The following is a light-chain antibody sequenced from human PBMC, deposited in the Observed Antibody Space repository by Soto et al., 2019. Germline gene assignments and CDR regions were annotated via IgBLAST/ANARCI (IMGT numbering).Light chain of an antibody. V-gene: IGKV1-39*01. J-gene: IGKJ3*01. CDR2: AAS. Sequence: DIQMTQSPSSLSASVGDSVTITCRASQSISNSLNWYQQKPGKAPKLLVYAASSLQSGVPSRFSGSGSVTDFTLSIISLQPEDFATYYCQPSYSTPFTFGPGTKVDIK. CDR3: QPSYSTPFT. CDR1: QSISNS.